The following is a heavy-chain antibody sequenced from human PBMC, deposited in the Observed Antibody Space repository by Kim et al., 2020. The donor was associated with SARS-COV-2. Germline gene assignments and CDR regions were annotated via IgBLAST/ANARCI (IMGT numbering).Heavy chain of an antibody. Sequence: GESLKISCKGSGYSFTSYWIGWVRQMPGKGLEWMGIIYPGDSDTRYSPSFQGQVTISADKSISTAYLQWSSLKASDTAMYYCARLGKVDCSSTSCYQYYYYYGMDVWGQGTTVTVSS. J-gene: IGHJ6*02. D-gene: IGHD2-2*01. CDR1: GYSFTSYW. CDR2: IYPGDSDT. CDR3: ARLGKVDCSSTSCYQYYYYYGMDV. V-gene: IGHV5-51*01.